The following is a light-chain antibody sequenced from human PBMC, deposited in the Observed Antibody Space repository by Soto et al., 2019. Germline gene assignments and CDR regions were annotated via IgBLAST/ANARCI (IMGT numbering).Light chain of an antibody. CDR2: XXX. J-gene: IGLJ2*01. V-gene: IGLV2-14*01. CDR3: SSYTSSSTL. CDR1: SSDVGGYNY. Sequence: QSALTQPASVSGSPGQSITISCTGTSSDVGGYNYVSWYQQHPGKAPXXXXXXXXXXXXXXXXRFXXSKSGNTASLTISGXXXXXXXXXXCSSYTSSSTLFGGGTKLTVL.